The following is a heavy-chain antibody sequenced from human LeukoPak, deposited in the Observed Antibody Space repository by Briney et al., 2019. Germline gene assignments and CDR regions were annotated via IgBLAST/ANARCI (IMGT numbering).Heavy chain of an antibody. D-gene: IGHD3-10*01. CDR2: IWDDGSNK. V-gene: IGHV3-33*06. Sequence: PGGSLRLSCAASGLNFNDNDMDWVRQAPGKGLEWVAVIWDDGSNKRYAESVKGRFTISRDISKNMLYLQMNSLRVEDTAVYYCAKERGGQDWDFDLWGRGTLVTVSS. CDR3: AKERGGQDWDFDL. J-gene: IGHJ2*01. CDR1: GLNFNDND.